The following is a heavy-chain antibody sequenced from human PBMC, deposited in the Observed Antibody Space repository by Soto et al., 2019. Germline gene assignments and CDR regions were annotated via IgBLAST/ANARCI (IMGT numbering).Heavy chain of an antibody. J-gene: IGHJ6*02. V-gene: IGHV1-8*01. CDR2: MNPNSGNT. Sequence: QVQLVQSGAEVKKPGASVKVSCKASGYTFTSYDMNWVRQATGQGLEWMGWMNPNSGNTGYAQKFQGRVTMTRNTSISTAYMELSSLRSEDTAVYYCARGYCSGGSCYRMAYYYYGMDVWGQGTTVTVSS. CDR3: ARGYCSGGSCYRMAYYYYGMDV. D-gene: IGHD2-15*01. CDR1: GYTFTSYD.